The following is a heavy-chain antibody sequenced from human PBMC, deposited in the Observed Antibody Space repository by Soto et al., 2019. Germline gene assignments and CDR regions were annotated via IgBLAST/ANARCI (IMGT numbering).Heavy chain of an antibody. Sequence: EVQLVESGGGLVKPGGSLRLSCAASGFTFSSYSMNWVRQAPGKGLEWVSSISSSSSSYIYYADSVKGRFTISRDNAKNSLYLQMNSLRAEDTAVYYCARDATDPAYLSSRTPYYFDYWGQGTLVTVSS. CDR3: ARDATDPAYLSSRTPYYFDY. V-gene: IGHV3-21*01. CDR1: GFTFSSYS. CDR2: ISSSSSSYI. J-gene: IGHJ4*02. D-gene: IGHD6-13*01.